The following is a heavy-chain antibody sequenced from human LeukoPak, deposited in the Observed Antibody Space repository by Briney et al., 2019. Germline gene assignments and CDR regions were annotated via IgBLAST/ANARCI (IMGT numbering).Heavy chain of an antibody. CDR3: ARGGTMGNANWFDP. CDR1: GGSISSYY. D-gene: IGHD3-16*01. CDR2: IYTSGST. Sequence: PSETLSLTCTVSGGSISSYYWSWLRQPAGKGLEWIGRIYTSGSTNYNPSLKSRVTMSVDTPKNQFSLKLSSVTAADTAMYYCARGGTMGNANWFDPWGQGTLVTVSS. V-gene: IGHV4-4*07. J-gene: IGHJ5*02.